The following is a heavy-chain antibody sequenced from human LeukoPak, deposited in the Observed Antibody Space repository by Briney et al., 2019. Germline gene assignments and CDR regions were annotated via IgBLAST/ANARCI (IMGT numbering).Heavy chain of an antibody. D-gene: IGHD3-22*01. J-gene: IGHJ4*02. CDR1: GGTFSSYA. Sequence: SVKVSCKASGGTFSSYAISWVRQAPGQGLEWMGGIIPIFGTANYAQKFQGRVTIIADESTSTAYMELSSLRSEDTAVYYCATGWLLQYYFDYWGQGTLVTVSS. V-gene: IGHV1-69*13. CDR3: ATGWLLQYYFDY. CDR2: IIPIFGTA.